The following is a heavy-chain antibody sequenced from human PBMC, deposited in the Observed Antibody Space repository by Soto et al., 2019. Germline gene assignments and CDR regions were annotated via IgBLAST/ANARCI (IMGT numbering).Heavy chain of an antibody. CDR2: IIPIFGTA. J-gene: IGHJ6*02. Sequence: QVQLVQSGAEVKKPGSSVKVSCKASGGTFSSYAISWVRQAPGQGLEWLGGIIPIFGTANYAQKFQGRLTITADEYTSTGYMELSRLRSQDTAVYYCARLPRYSGSAPGMGVWGQGTTVTVSS. CDR1: GGTFSSYA. CDR3: ARLPRYSGSAPGMGV. V-gene: IGHV1-69*01. D-gene: IGHD1-26*01.